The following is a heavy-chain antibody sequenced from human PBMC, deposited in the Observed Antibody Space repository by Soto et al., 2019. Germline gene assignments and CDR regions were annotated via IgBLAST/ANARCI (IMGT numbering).Heavy chain of an antibody. V-gene: IGHV4-61*01. CDR1: GGSVSSTYYY. CDR3: ARGGYSGSLYYFDY. D-gene: IGHD2-15*01. Sequence: SETLSLTCFVSGGSVSSTYYYWSWIRQPPGKGLEWIGYIYYSGRTDYKSSLKSRVTISLDPSKNQVSLKFNSVTAADTAVYYCARGGYSGSLYYFDYWGLGTLVTVSS. J-gene: IGHJ4*02. CDR2: IYYSGRT.